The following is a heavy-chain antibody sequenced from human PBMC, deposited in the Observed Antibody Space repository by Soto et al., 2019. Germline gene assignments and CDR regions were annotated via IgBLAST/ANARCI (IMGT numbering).Heavy chain of an antibody. CDR2: IDWDDDK. CDR1: GFSLSNRGKC. CDR3: ARTRVRPSYYGMDV. D-gene: IGHD1-1*01. J-gene: IGHJ6*02. V-gene: IGHV2-70*11. Sequence: SGAKLGKAARSVRLTCSFCGFSLSNRGKCVSWIRQPPGKALEWLARIDWDDDKYYTTSLKTRLTIAKDTSKNQVVLTMTNMDPVDTATYYCARTRVRPSYYGMDVWGQGTTVTVSS.